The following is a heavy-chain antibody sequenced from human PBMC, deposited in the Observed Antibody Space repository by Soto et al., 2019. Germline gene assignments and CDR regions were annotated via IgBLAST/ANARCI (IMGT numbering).Heavy chain of an antibody. D-gene: IGHD4-17*01. Sequence: PSGTLSLTCTVSGGSISSGGYFWSWIRQHPGKGLEWIGYIYYSGSTYYNPSLKSRVTISVDTSKNQFSLKRSSVTAADTAVHYCTREPATVTPELNWFDPWGQGTLVTVSS. CDR1: GGSISSGGYF. V-gene: IGHV4-31*03. J-gene: IGHJ5*02. CDR2: IYYSGST. CDR3: TREPATVTPELNWFDP.